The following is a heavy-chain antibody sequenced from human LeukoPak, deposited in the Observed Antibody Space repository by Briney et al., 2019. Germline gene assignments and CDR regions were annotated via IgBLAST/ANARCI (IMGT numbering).Heavy chain of an antibody. CDR3: ARMESGSYRNDAFDI. J-gene: IGHJ3*02. V-gene: IGHV4-4*02. CDR1: GGSISSSNW. D-gene: IGHD1-26*01. CDR2: IYHSGST. Sequence: SGTLSLTCAVSGGSISSSNWWSWVRQPPGKGLEWIGEIYHSGSTNYNPSLKSRVTISVDKSKNQFSLKLSSVTAADTAVYYCARMESGSYRNDAFDIWGQGTMVTVSS.